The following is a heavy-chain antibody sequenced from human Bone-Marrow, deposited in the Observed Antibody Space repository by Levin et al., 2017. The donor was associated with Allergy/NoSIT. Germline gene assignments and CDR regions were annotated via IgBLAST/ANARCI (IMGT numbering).Heavy chain of an antibody. V-gene: IGHV3-48*02. J-gene: IGHJ4*02. CDR1: GFTFRHYT. CDR2: ITSSGDGT. D-gene: IGHD3-22*01. Sequence: GGSLRLSCAASGFTFRHYTMNWVRQAPGKGLEWVSCITSSGDGTYYADSVKGRFTISRDNAKNSLYLQLNRLRDEDTTMYYCARDPARGYYDSSGYSGDHWGQGTLVTVSS. CDR3: ARDPARGYYDSSGYSGDH.